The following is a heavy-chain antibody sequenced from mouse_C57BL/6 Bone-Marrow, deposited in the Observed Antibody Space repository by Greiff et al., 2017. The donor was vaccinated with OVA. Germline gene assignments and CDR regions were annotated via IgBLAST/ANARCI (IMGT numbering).Heavy chain of an antibody. V-gene: IGHV1-55*01. J-gene: IGHJ2*01. D-gene: IGHD1-1*01. CDR1: GYTFTSYW. CDR3: SCRITTVVAPDY. Sequence: QVQLQQPGAELVKPGASVKMSCKASGYTFTSYWITWVKQRPGQGLEWIGDIYPGSGSTNYNEKFKSKATLTVDTSSSTAYMQLSSLTSEDSAVYYWSCRITTVVAPDYWGQGTTLTVSS. CDR2: IYPGSGST.